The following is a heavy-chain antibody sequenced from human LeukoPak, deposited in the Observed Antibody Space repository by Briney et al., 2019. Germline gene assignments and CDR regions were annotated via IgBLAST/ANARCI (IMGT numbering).Heavy chain of an antibody. CDR1: GYIFTSYY. J-gene: IGHJ4*02. V-gene: IGHV1-46*03. D-gene: IGHD3-16*01. CDR2: VYPSAGTS. CDR3: VREYHGGYFDF. Sequence: ASVKVSCKASGYIFTSYYMHWVRRAPGQGVEWLGVVYPSAGTSDPAQRFRARITLSDDTSTSTAYMELRSLKSEDTAIYFCVREYHGGYFDFWGQGTLVTVSS.